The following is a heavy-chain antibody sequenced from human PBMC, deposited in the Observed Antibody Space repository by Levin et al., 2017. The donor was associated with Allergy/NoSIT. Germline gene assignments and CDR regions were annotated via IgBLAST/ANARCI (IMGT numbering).Heavy chain of an antibody. J-gene: IGHJ4*02. Sequence: SETLSLTCAVYGGSFSGYYWSWIRQPPGKGLEWIGEINHSGSTNYNPSLKSRVTISVDTSKNQFSLKLSSVTAADTAVYYCARSLRRSERGYSYGFGYWGQGTLVTVSS. CDR1: GGSFSGYY. CDR3: ARSLRRSERGYSYGFGY. V-gene: IGHV4-34*01. CDR2: INHSGST. D-gene: IGHD5-18*01.